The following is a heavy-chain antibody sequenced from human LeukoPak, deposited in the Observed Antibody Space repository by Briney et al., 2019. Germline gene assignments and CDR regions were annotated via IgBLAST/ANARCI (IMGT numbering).Heavy chain of an antibody. Sequence: GGTLRLSCAASGFTFSSYSMNWVRQAPGKGLEWVSSISSSSSYIYYADSVKGRFTISRDNAKNSLYLQMNSLRAEDTAVYYCARGNDGAFDIWGQGTMVTVSS. CDR3: ARGNDGAFDI. D-gene: IGHD1-1*01. CDR2: ISSSSSYI. J-gene: IGHJ3*02. CDR1: GFTFSSYS. V-gene: IGHV3-21*01.